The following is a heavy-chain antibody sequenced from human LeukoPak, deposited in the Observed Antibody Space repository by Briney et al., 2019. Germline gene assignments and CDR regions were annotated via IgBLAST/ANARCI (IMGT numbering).Heavy chain of an antibody. CDR1: GFTFSSYA. V-gene: IGHV3-30*04. CDR2: ISYDGSNK. J-gene: IGHJ4*02. Sequence: GGSLRLSCAASGFTFSSYAMHWVRQAPGKGLEWVAVISYDGSNKYYADSVKGRFTISRDNSKNTLYLQMNSLRAEDTAVYYCARGVVVDATPDYWGQGTLVTVSS. CDR3: ARGVVVDATPDY. D-gene: IGHD2-15*01.